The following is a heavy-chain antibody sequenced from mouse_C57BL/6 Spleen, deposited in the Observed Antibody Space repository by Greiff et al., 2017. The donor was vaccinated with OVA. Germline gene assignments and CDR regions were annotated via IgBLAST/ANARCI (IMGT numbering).Heavy chain of an antibody. Sequence: VQLQQPGTELVKPGASVKLSCKASGYTFTSYWMHWVKQRPGQGLEWIGNINPSNGGTNYNEKFKSKATLTVDKSSSTAYMQLSRLTSEDSAVYYCARRGSSAYYAIDYWGQGTSVTVSS. V-gene: IGHV1-53*01. CDR2: INPSNGGT. CDR1: GYTFTSYW. CDR3: ARRGSSAYYAIDY. J-gene: IGHJ4*01.